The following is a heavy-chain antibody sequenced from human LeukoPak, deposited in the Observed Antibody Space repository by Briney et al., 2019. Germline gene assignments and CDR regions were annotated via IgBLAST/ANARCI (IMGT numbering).Heavy chain of an antibody. V-gene: IGHV3-23*01. CDR1: GFTFSSYA. D-gene: IGHD5-18*01. CDR2: ISGSGGST. Sequence: PGGSLRLSCAASGFTFSSYAMSWVRQAPGKGLEWVSAISGSGGSTYYADSVKGRFTISRDNSKNTLYLQMNSLRAEDTAVYYCAKIPNTAMVQDYYYYGMDVWGQGTTVTVS. CDR3: AKIPNTAMVQDYYYYGMDV. J-gene: IGHJ6*02.